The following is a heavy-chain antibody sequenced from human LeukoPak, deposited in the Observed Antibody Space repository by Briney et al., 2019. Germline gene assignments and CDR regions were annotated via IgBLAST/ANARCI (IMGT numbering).Heavy chain of an antibody. CDR3: ARRDIVVVVSASDY. J-gene: IGHJ4*02. CDR1: GFTFSDYV. Sequence: GGSLRLSCAASGFTFSDYVMIWVRQAPGKGLEWVSGITASGDRTFYGDSVRGRFTMSRDNSKNTVYLQMNSLRVDDTAIYYCARRDIVVVVSASDYWGQGTLVTVSS. D-gene: IGHD2-15*01. V-gene: IGHV3-23*01. CDR2: ITASGDRT.